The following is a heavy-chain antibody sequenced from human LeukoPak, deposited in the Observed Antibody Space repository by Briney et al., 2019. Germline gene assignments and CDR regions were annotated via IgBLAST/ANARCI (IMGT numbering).Heavy chain of an antibody. CDR3: ARHKAVRGSSGYGWGAFDV. J-gene: IGHJ3*01. CDR2: IYPDDSDT. D-gene: IGHD5-12*01. V-gene: IGHV5-51*01. Sequence: PGSSLQISCQTSRSRFNNYWSCGGRQLPGKGREWMGIIYPDDSDTTYSPSFQGQVTISDAKSISTRYLQWSRLKASATSIYYRARHKAVRGSSGYGWGAFDVWGQGTMVTVSS. CDR1: RSRFNNYW.